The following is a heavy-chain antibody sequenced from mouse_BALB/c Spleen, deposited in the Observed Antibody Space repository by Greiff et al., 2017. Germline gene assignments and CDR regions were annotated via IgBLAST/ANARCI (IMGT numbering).Heavy chain of an antibody. J-gene: IGHJ2*01. D-gene: IGHD2-4*01. CDR3: ARWARITSD. Sequence: EVQGVESGPELVKPGASVKMSCKASGYTFTSYVMHWVKQKPGQGLEWIGYINPYNDGTKYNEKFKGKATLTSDKSSSTAYMELSSLTSEDSAVYYCARWARITSDWGQGTTLTVSS. V-gene: IGHV1-14*01. CDR2: INPYNDGT. CDR1: GYTFTSYV.